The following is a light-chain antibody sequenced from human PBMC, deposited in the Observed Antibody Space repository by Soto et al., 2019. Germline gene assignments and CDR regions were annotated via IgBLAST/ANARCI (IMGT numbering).Light chain of an antibody. CDR1: QSVSSN. CDR3: QQYNSYPWT. J-gene: IGKJ1*01. Sequence: EIVMTQSPATLSVSPGERATLSCRASQSVSSNLAWYQQKPGQAPRLLIYGASTRATGIPARFSGSGSGTEFTLTISSLQPDDFATYYCQQYNSYPWTFGQGTKGDNK. V-gene: IGKV3-15*01. CDR2: GAS.